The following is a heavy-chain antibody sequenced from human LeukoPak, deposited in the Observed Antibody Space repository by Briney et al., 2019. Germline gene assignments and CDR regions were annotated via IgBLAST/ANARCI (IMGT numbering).Heavy chain of an antibody. CDR2: INGGGDIT. CDR1: RYSFDSYA. CDR3: AKRYGDSTGWFFDF. V-gene: IGHV3-23*01. D-gene: IGHD6-13*01. Sequence: GESLKLSCEGSRYSFDSYAMTWAHQAPGKGLEWVSSINGGGDITYYAESVKGRFTVSRDNSKNTLFLQMNSLRAEDTAVFYCAKRYGDSTGWFFDFWGQGSLVTVSS. J-gene: IGHJ4*02.